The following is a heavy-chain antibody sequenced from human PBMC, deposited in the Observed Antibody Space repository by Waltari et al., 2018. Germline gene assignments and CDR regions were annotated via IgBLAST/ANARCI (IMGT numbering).Heavy chain of an antibody. CDR2: MKGTGYRT. Sequence: EVQLVESGGGLVQPGGSLRLSCAASGFTFSNYWMNWVGQAPGKGLGWASSMKGTGYRTDYADTVTGRCTVSRDNARNTVYLQMNSLRAEDTAVYYCARLEAEQWLGDYWGQGTLVTVSS. CDR3: ARLEAEQWLGDY. CDR1: GFTFSNYW. J-gene: IGHJ4*02. V-gene: IGHV3-74*01. D-gene: IGHD6-19*01.